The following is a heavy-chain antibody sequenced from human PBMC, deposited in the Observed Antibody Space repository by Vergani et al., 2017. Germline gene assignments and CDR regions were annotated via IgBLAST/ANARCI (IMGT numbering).Heavy chain of an antibody. CDR3: ARPGYSSGWADAFDI. V-gene: IGHV4-4*09. CDR1: GGSISSYY. D-gene: IGHD6-19*01. CDR2: IYTSGST. Sequence: QVQLQESGPGLVKPSETLSLTCTVSGGSISSYYWSWIRQPPGKGLEWIGYIYTSGSTNYNPSLKSRVTISVDTSKIQFSLKLSSVTAADTAVYYCARPGYSSGWADAFDIWGQGTMVTVSS. J-gene: IGHJ3*02.